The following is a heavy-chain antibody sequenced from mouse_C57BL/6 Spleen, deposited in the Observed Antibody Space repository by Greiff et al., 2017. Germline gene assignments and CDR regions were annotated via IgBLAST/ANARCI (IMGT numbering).Heavy chain of an antibody. CDR3: AQMGIYYGNPYYFDY. CDR2: ISDGGSYT. D-gene: IGHD2-1*01. V-gene: IGHV5-4*03. J-gene: IGHJ2*01. Sequence: EVKVVESGGGLVKPGGSLNLSCAASGFTFSSYAMSWVRQTPEKRLEWVATISDGGSYTYYPDNVKGRFTISRDNAKNNLYLQMSHLKSEDTAMYYCAQMGIYYGNPYYFDYWGQGTTLTVSS. CDR1: GFTFSSYA.